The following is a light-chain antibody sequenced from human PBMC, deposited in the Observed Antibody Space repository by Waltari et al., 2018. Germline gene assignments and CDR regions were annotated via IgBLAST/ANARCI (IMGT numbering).Light chain of an antibody. J-gene: IGLJ2*01. V-gene: IGLV2-18*02. CDR2: EVT. CDR1: SSDVGNYNR. CDR3: SSYTSSSTYVV. Sequence: QSALTQPPSVSGSPGQSVTISCTGTSSDVGNYNRVSWYQQPPGTAPKLMIYEVTNRPSGVPDRFSGSKSGHTASLTISGLQAEDEADYYCSSYTSSSTYVVFGGGTKLTVL.